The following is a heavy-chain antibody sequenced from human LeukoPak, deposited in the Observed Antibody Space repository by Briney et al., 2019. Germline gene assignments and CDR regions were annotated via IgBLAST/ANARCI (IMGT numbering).Heavy chain of an antibody. D-gene: IGHD7-27*01. Sequence: SETLSLTCTVSGGSISSYYWSWIRQPPGKGLEWIGYIYYSGSTNYNPSLKSRVTISVDTSKNQFSLKLSSVTAADTAVYYCARETLGFLHYWGQGTLVTVSS. CDR2: IYYSGST. CDR1: GGSISSYY. V-gene: IGHV4-59*12. J-gene: IGHJ4*02. CDR3: ARETLGFLHY.